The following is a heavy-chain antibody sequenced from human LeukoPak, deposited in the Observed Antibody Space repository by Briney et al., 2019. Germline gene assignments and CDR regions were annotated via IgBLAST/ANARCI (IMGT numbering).Heavy chain of an antibody. CDR3: ARDRAVSLWFGESLFDY. J-gene: IGHJ4*02. CDR2: ISAYNGNT. CDR1: GYTFTSYG. V-gene: IGHV1-18*01. Sequence: ASVKVSCKASGYTFTSYGISWVGQAPGQGLEWMGWISAYNGNTNYAQKLQGRVTITTDTSTSTAYMELRSLRSDDTAVYYCARDRAVSLWFGESLFDYWGQGTLVTVSS. D-gene: IGHD3-10*01.